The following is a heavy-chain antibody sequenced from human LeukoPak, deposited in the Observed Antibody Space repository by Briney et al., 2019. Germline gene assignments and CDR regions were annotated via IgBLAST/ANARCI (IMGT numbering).Heavy chain of an antibody. Sequence: GGSLRLSCSASGFTFSNAWMSWVRQTPGKGLEWVVRIKSKTDGGATDYAAPVKVRFTISRDDSKNTMYLQMNRLKTEDPAVYYCPTDPAKFVGDITGTFLGYYMDVWRKGTTVTVSS. D-gene: IGHD1-20*01. CDR3: PTDPAKFVGDITGTFLGYYMDV. J-gene: IGHJ6*03. V-gene: IGHV3-15*01. CDR2: IKSKTDGGAT. CDR1: GFTFSNAW.